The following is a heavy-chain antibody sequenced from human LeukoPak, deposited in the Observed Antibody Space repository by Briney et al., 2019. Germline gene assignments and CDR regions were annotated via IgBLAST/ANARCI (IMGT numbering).Heavy chain of an antibody. V-gene: IGHV1-46*01. CDR2: LKLYDGSK. CDR1: GYAFIRYH. D-gene: IGHD2-8*01. Sequence: GASLKVSCKASGYAFIRYHIHWVRQAPGQGLEWMGILKLYDGSKSHAQKFQGRVTMTSDTSTSTVYMELSSLRSEDTAVYFCARRYCTPSTCYSDYWGQGALVTVSS. CDR3: ARRYCTPSTCYSDY. J-gene: IGHJ4*02.